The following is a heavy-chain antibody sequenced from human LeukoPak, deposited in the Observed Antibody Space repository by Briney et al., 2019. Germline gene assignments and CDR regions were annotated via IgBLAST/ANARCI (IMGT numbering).Heavy chain of an antibody. CDR3: ARVGLSSWYPFDY. Sequence: ASVKVSFQASGYPFTNYYMHWVRQAPGQGLEWMGIINPSGGSTSYAQTFQGRITMTRDTSTSTVYMELSSLRSEDTAVYYCARVGLSSWYPFDYWGQGALVTVSS. CDR1: GYPFTNYY. CDR2: INPSGGST. J-gene: IGHJ4*02. D-gene: IGHD6-13*01. V-gene: IGHV1-46*01.